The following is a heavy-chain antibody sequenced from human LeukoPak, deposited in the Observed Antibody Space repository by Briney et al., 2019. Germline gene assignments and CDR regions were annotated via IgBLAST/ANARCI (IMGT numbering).Heavy chain of an antibody. J-gene: IGHJ6*03. V-gene: IGHV4-38-2*02. Sequence: SETLSLTCTVSGYSISSGYYWGWIRQPPGKGLVWIGSIYHSGSTYYNPSLRSRVTISVDTSTNHFSLKLSSVTAADTAVYYCARGVDDYVGWSYRHLYYYYYMDVWGKGTTVTVSS. CDR3: ARGVDDYVGWSYRHLYYYYYMDV. CDR2: IYHSGST. CDR1: GYSISSGYY. D-gene: IGHD3-16*02.